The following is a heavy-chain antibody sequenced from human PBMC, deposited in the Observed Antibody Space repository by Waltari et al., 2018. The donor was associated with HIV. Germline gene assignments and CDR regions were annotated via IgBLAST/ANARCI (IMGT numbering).Heavy chain of an antibody. V-gene: IGHV4-39*01. Sequence: QLHLQESGPGLVKPSETLALTCTVSRGSLTSNDFHWAGIRQPPGKGLEWIGLMYNSGTTDYNPSLKSRVSMSRDTSKNRFSLRLHSVTAADTAIYYCARRGDGFNQHARLDHWGPGTLVTVSS. D-gene: IGHD2-2*01. CDR3: ARRGDGFNQHARLDH. CDR1: RGSLTSNDFH. J-gene: IGHJ4*02. CDR2: MYNSGTT.